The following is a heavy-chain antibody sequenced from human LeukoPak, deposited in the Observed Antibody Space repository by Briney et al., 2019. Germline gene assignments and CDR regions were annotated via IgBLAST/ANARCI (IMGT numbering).Heavy chain of an antibody. CDR1: GFTFNTYG. CDR3: ARMSSGYFYYFDY. J-gene: IGHJ4*02. V-gene: IGHV3-48*01. CDR2: ISSSSSTI. Sequence: GGSLRLSCAASGFTFNTYGMSWVRQAPGKGLEWVSYISSSSSTIYYADSVKGRFTISRDNAKSSLFLQMNSLRAEDTAVYYCARMSSGYFYYFDYWGQGTLVTVSS. D-gene: IGHD3-22*01.